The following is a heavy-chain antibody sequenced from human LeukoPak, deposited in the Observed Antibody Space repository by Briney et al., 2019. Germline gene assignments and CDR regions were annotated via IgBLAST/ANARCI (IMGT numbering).Heavy chain of an antibody. D-gene: IGHD3-10*01. CDR2: ISVYNGNT. CDR1: GYTFTSYG. J-gene: IGHJ4*02. CDR3: AREFTVRGVGYFDY. Sequence: GASVKVSCKASGYTFTSYGISWVRQAPGQGLEWMGWISVYNGNTNYAQKLQGRVTMTTDTSTSTAYMELRSLRSDDTAVYYCAREFTVRGVGYFDYWGQGTLVTVSS. V-gene: IGHV1-18*01.